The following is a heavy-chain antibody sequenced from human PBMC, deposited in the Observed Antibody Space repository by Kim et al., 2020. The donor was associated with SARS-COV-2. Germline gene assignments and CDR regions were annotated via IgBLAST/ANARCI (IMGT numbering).Heavy chain of an antibody. CDR1: GFTFSSYS. D-gene: IGHD3-3*01. Sequence: GGSLRLSCAASGFTFSSYSMNWVRQAPGKGLEWVSYISSSSSTIYYADSVKGRFTISRDNAKNSLYLQMNSLRAEDTAVYYCAREHDFWSGYSLDYWGQGTLVTVSS. V-gene: IGHV3-48*04. CDR2: ISSSSSTI. CDR3: AREHDFWSGYSLDY. J-gene: IGHJ4*02.